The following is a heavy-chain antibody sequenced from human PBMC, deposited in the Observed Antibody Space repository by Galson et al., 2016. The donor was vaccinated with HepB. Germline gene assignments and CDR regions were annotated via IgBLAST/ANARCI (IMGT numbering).Heavy chain of an antibody. CDR1: GFTFSVSA. J-gene: IGHJ5*02. V-gene: IGHV3-48*02. CDR3: AKVGKSGWYVL. CDR2: ITSTSTTI. D-gene: IGHD1-26*01. Sequence: SLRLSCAASGFTFSVSALNWVHQAPGKGLEWVSYITSTSTTIYYADSVKGRFTISRDNAKNSLYLQMHSLRDDDTAVYYCAKVGKSGWYVLWGQGTMVTVSS.